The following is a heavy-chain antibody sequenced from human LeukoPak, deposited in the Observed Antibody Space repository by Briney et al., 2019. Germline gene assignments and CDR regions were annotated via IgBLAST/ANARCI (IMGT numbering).Heavy chain of an antibody. CDR3: ARRYGDAYYFDY. CDR1: GFTFDDYG. J-gene: IGHJ4*02. CDR2: IHWNGART. Sequence: GGSLRLSCIASGFTFDDYGMSWVRQVPGKGLEWVSGIHWNGARTGYADSVKGRFTISRDNTKNFLYLQMNSLRVEDTALYYCARRYGDAYYFDYWGQGTLATVSS. D-gene: IGHD2-21*01. V-gene: IGHV3-20*04.